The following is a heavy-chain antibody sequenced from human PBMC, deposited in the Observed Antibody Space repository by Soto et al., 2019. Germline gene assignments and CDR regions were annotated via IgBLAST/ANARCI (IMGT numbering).Heavy chain of an antibody. Sequence: QVQLVQSGAEVKKPGASVKVSCKASGYTFSTYAVQWVRQAPGQSLEWIGWIHAGNGDTKYSQKFHDRVTITRSTSASTTYMELSSLGSEDTAVYYCARVPRYTSDIVEVPAVMFEDWFVPWGQGTLVTVSS. CDR1: GYTFSTYA. CDR3: ARVPRYTSDIVEVPAVMFEDWFVP. J-gene: IGHJ5*02. V-gene: IGHV1-3*01. D-gene: IGHD2-2*01. CDR2: IHAGNGDT.